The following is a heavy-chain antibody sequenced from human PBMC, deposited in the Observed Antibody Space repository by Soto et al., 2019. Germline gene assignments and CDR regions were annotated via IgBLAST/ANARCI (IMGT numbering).Heavy chain of an antibody. J-gene: IGHJ6*02. CDR1: GDSLGSHY. D-gene: IGHD2-21*01. V-gene: IGHV4-59*08. Sequence: QLLLRASGPGLVKPSETLALTCTVSGDSLGSHYWSWIRQTPGKGLERIGYIRNTGSTKYNPSLQSRVTMSIATSTHQIALRLTSVSAADTAWYSCAIHLFYNLSADVWCEGTPVTVSS. CDR3: AIHLFYNLSADV. CDR2: IRNTGST.